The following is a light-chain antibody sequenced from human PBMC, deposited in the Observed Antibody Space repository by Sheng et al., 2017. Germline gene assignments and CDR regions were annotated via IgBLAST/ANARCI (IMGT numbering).Light chain of an antibody. J-gene: IGKJ1*01. CDR1: QNVSSW. CDR3: QQYNSFSPWT. V-gene: IGKV1-5*03. CDR2: KAS. Sequence: DIQLTQSPSTLSASVGDRVTFTCRASQNVSSWVAWFQQRPGQAPKLLIFKASNLESGVPSRFTGSGSGTEFSLTITSLQPDDFVTYYCQQYNSFSPWTFGQGTKV.